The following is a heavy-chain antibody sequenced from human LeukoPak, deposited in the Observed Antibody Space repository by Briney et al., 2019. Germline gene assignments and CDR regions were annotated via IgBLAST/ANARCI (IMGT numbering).Heavy chain of an antibody. CDR3: ARFGSDIAAAGSDDAFDI. Sequence: PGGSLRLSCAASGFTFSNYGSSWVRQAPGKGLEWVAVIWYDGSNKYYADSVKGRFTISRDNSKNTLYLQMNSLRAEDTAVYYCARFGSDIAAAGSDDAFDIWGQGTMVTVSS. J-gene: IGHJ3*02. D-gene: IGHD6-13*01. CDR1: GFTFSNYG. V-gene: IGHV3-33*08. CDR2: IWYDGSNK.